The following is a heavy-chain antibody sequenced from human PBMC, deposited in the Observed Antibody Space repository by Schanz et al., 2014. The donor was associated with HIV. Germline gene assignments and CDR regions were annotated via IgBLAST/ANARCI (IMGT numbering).Heavy chain of an antibody. J-gene: IGHJ4*02. D-gene: IGHD4-4*01. CDR2: IKGDGISV. Sequence: EVRLVESGGGLVQPGGSLRVSCAASGSSFSTTWRHWARQLPGQGREWISLIKGDGISVNYADSVKGRFTISRDNAKNTLYLQMHSLRVEDTAVYFCARDYYYSIDVWGQGTLVTVSS. CDR1: GSSFSTTW. CDR3: ARDYYYSIDV. V-gene: IGHV3-74*01.